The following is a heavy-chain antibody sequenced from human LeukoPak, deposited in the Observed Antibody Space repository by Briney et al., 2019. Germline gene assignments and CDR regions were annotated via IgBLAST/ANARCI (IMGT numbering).Heavy chain of an antibody. Sequence: GGSLRLSCAASGFTFSSYAMSWVRRAPGKGLEWVSAISGSGGSTYYADSVKGRFTISRDNSKNTLYLQMNSLRAEDTAVYYCARDTPPTRYFDWLHPDSNNWFDPWGQGTLVTVSS. V-gene: IGHV3-23*01. D-gene: IGHD3-9*01. CDR1: GFTFSSYA. CDR3: ARDTPPTRYFDWLHPDSNNWFDP. J-gene: IGHJ5*02. CDR2: ISGSGGST.